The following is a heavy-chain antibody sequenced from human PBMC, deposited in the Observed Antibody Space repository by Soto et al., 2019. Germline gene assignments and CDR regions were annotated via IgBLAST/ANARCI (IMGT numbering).Heavy chain of an antibody. D-gene: IGHD4-4*01. CDR1: GYSFTSFW. CDR3: WGRGGTTVLYYYYYDMDV. J-gene: IGHJ6*03. CDR2: IYPGDSDT. Sequence: GESLKISCRGSGYSFTSFWIGLVRQMPRKGLEGMGIIYPGDSDTRYSTSFQGQVTISADKSISTAYLQRSSLKASDTAMYYCWGRGGTTVLYYYYYDMDVWGKGTTVTVSS. V-gene: IGHV5-51*01.